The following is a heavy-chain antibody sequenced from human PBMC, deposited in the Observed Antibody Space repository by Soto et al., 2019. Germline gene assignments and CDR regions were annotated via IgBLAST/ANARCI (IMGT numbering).Heavy chain of an antibody. V-gene: IGHV5-51*01. CDR3: ARRTYTSGWRHYFDY. Sequence: EVQLVQSGAVVKKPGESLKISCQGSGYSFSSYWIGWVRQMPGKGLEWMAFIDPHSNTRYSPSFEGQITISADKSISTAYLQWSSLKASDTAIYYCARRTYTSGWRHYFDYWGQGTLVTVSS. D-gene: IGHD6-19*01. CDR1: GYSFSSYW. J-gene: IGHJ4*02. CDR2: IDPHSNT.